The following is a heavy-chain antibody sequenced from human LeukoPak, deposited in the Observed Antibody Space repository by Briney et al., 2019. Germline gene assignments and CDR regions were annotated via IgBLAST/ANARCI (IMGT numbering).Heavy chain of an antibody. CDR1: GFTFSRYW. CDR3: ARAPSEIGGYYPEYFRH. D-gene: IGHD3-22*01. CDR2: IKSDGGT. V-gene: IGHV3-74*01. J-gene: IGHJ1*01. Sequence: GGSLRLSCAASGFTFSRYWMHWVRQAPGKGLVWVSRIKSDGGTNYADSVKGRFTISRDNAKNTVSLQMNSLRAEDAGVYYCARAPSEIGGYYPEYFRHWGQGTRVTVSS.